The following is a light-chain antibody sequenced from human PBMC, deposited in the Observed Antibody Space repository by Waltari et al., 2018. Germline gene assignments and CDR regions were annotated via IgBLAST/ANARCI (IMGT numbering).Light chain of an antibody. CDR2: EDS. J-gene: IGLJ2*01. CDR1: NLGVKF. Sequence: SYELTQPPSVSVSPGQTANITCSGRNLGVKFAYWYQQKSGLAPVLVIYEDSKRPSGIPDRFAGSPSDNIASRTCGWTEVMDEARYYCQAWDSCTAVFGGGTKLNVL. V-gene: IGLV3-1*01. CDR3: QAWDSCTAV.